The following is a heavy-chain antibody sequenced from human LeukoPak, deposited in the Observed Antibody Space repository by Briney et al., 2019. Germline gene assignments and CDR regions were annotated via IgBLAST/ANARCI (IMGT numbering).Heavy chain of an antibody. Sequence: PRRSLRLSRATPGFTLSNYGMRWVCPALRKGLGWVAVISYNERYKYYADSVKCRFTISRDNYKNTLYLKMNSLRPEDTAEYYSAKGVVAATNSAYYGMDVWGQGTTVTVSS. CDR3: AKGVVAATNSAYYGMDV. J-gene: IGHJ6*02. D-gene: IGHD2-15*01. CDR1: GFTLSNYG. CDR2: ISYNERYK. V-gene: IGHV3-30*18.